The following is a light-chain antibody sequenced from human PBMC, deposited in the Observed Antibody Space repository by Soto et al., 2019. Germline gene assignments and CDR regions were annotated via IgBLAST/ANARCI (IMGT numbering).Light chain of an antibody. CDR1: QSISTY. Sequence: DIQMTQSPSSLSASVGDRVTITCRASQSISTYLNWYQQKPGKAPKLLIYAASSFQSGVPSRFSGSASGTDFTLTISSLQPEDFATYYCQQSYNTPVTFGQGTKVDIK. J-gene: IGKJ1*01. CDR2: AAS. CDR3: QQSYNTPVT. V-gene: IGKV1-39*01.